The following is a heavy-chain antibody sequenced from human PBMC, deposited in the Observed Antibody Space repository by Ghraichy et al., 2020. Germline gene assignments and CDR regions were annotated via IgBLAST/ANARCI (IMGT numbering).Heavy chain of an antibody. CDR1: GGSFSGYY. CDR3: ARGGDTAIQITMVRGRGYYFDY. J-gene: IGHJ4*02. D-gene: IGHD3-10*01. CDR2: INHSGST. V-gene: IGHV4-34*01. Sequence: SETLSLTCAVYGGSFSGYYWSWIRQPPGKGLEWIGEINHSGSTNYNPSLKSRVTISVDTSKNQFSLKLSSVTAADTAVYYCARGGDTAIQITMVRGRGYYFDYWGQGTLVTVSS.